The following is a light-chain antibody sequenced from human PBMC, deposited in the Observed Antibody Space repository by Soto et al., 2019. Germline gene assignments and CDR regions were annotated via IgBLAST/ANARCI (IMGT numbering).Light chain of an antibody. CDR2: AAS. J-gene: IGKJ4*01. Sequence: DIQMTQSPSSVSASVGDRVTITCRASQGISSCLVWYQQKPGKAPKLLIYAASSLQSGVPSRFSGSGSGTGFTLTVSGLQPEYFAYYDCQQANSFPPPAFGGGTRVEIK. CDR1: QGISSC. CDR3: QQANSFPPPA. V-gene: IGKV1-12*01.